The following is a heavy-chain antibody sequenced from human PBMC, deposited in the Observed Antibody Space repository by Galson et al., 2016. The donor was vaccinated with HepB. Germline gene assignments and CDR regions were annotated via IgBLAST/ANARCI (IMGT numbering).Heavy chain of an antibody. Sequence: SVKVSCKASGYTFSTYAMHWVRQAPGQRLEWLGWINAGNGNTKYSQKFQGRVTITRDTSASTGYMELSSLRSEDTAVDYCARGNFGSGLGFRWLDPWGQGTLVTVSS. CDR1: GYTFSTYA. D-gene: IGHD3-10*01. J-gene: IGHJ5*02. CDR2: INAGNGNT. V-gene: IGHV1-3*01. CDR3: ARGNFGSGLGFRWLDP.